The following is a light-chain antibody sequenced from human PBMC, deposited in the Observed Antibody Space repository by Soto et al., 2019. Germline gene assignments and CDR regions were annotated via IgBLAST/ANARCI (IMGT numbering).Light chain of an antibody. V-gene: IGLV2-23*01. CDR1: STDFENYNL. Sequence: QSALTQPASVSGSPGQSITISCTRSSTDFENYNLVSWYQHCPDKAPKLIIYEGTKRPSEISDRFSGSESGTTASLIISGLQPEDEADYYCSSYAGSSARVVFGGGTKVTVL. CDR2: EGT. CDR3: SSYAGSSARVV. J-gene: IGLJ2*01.